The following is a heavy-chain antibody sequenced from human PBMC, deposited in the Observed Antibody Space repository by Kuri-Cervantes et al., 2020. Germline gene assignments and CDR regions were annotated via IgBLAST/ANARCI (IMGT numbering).Heavy chain of an antibody. V-gene: IGHV3-30-3*01. Sequence: LSLTCAASGFTFSSYAMHWVRQAPGKGLEWAAVISYDGSNKYYADSVKGRFTISRDNSKITLYLQMNSLRAEDTAVYYCARWGLAAAGIGWFDPWGQGTLVTVSS. CDR2: ISYDGSNK. D-gene: IGHD6-13*01. J-gene: IGHJ5*02. CDR1: GFTFSSYA. CDR3: ARWGLAAAGIGWFDP.